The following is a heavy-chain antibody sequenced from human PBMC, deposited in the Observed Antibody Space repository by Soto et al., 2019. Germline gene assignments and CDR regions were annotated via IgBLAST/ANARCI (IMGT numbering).Heavy chain of an antibody. Sequence: ASVKVSGKASGGTFSSYAVSWVRQAPGQGLEWMGGIIPIFGTANYAQKFQGRVTITADESTSTVYMELNSLTSEDTAVYYCARDQSWHDLVWWFDPWGQGTLVTVSS. V-gene: IGHV1-69*13. CDR2: IIPIFGTA. CDR3: ARDQSWHDLVWWFDP. J-gene: IGHJ5*02. CDR1: GGTFSSYA. D-gene: IGHD1-1*01.